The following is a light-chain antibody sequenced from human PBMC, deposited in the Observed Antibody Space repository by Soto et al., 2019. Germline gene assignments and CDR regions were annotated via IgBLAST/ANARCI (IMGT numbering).Light chain of an antibody. CDR3: MQALQTPLT. CDR2: LGS. V-gene: IGKV2-28*01. CDR1: QSLLYSNGYNY. J-gene: IGKJ4*01. Sequence: DIVMTQSPLSLPVTPGEPASISCRSSQSLLYSNGYNYLDWYLQKPGQSPQVLIYLGSNRASGVXDXFSGSGSGTDFTLKISRVEAEDVGVYYCMQALQTPLTFGGGTKVEIK.